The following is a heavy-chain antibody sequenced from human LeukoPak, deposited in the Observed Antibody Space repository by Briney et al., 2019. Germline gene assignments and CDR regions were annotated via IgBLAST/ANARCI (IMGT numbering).Heavy chain of an antibody. D-gene: IGHD2-15*01. CDR3: ARLYCSGGSCYSRRGGYFDY. Sequence: SETLSLTCTVSGGSISSSSYYWGWIRQPPGKGLEWIGSIYYSGSTYYNPSLKSRVTISVDTSKNQFSLKLSSVTAADTAVYYCARLYCSGGSCYSRRGGYFDYWGQGTLVTVSS. V-gene: IGHV4-39*01. CDR2: IYYSGST. J-gene: IGHJ4*02. CDR1: GGSISSSSYY.